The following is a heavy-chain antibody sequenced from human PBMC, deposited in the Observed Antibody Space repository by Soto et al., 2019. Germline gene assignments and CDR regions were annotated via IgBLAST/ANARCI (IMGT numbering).Heavy chain of an antibody. Sequence: EVQLLESGGGLVQPGGSLRLSCAASGFPFSSYAMSWVRQAPGQGLEWISSITGREETTYYADPVTGRFTISRDNSKNPLYLQLNSLTAEDTAFYFCAKIPVMNTVTPYFDSWGQGILVTVSS. D-gene: IGHD4-17*01. J-gene: IGHJ4*02. CDR1: GFPFSSYA. CDR3: AKIPVMNTVTPYFDS. V-gene: IGHV3-23*01. CDR2: ITGREETT.